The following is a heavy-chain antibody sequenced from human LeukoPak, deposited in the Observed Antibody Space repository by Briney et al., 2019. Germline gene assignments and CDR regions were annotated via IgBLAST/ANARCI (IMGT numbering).Heavy chain of an antibody. D-gene: IGHD6-13*01. CDR3: ARTLTQYSSSWYTEGGFVD. V-gene: IGHV3-48*04. CDR2: ISSSSSTI. J-gene: IGHJ4*02. Sequence: GGSLRLSCAASGFTFSSYSMNWVRQAPGKGLEWVSYISSSSSTIYYADSVKGRFTISRDNAKNSLYLQMNSLRAEDTAVYYCARTLTQYSSSWYTEGGFVDWGQGTLVTVSS. CDR1: GFTFSSYS.